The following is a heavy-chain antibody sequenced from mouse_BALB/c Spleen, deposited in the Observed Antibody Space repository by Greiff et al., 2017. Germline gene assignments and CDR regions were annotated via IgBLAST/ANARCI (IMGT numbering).Heavy chain of an antibody. CDR1: GFTFSSYT. CDR2: ISSGGSYT. D-gene: IGHD4-1*01. Sequence: EVQVVESGGGLVKPGGSLKLSCAASGFTFSSYTMSWVRQTPEKRLEWVATISSGGSYTYYPDSVKGRFTISRDNAKNTLYLQMSSLKSEDTAMYYCTRDWDYYAMDYWGQGTSVTVSS. J-gene: IGHJ4*01. CDR3: TRDWDYYAMDY. V-gene: IGHV5-6-4*01.